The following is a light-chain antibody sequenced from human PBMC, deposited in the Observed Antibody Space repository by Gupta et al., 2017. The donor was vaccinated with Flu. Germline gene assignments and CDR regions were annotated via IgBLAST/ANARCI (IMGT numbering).Light chain of an antibody. Sequence: TLVGDRVTITSRAKKNVHSDVAWYQQWPEKTPRLLLSKVSTLVTRGPSRFTGTWCGAEFSPAISMLHPSDFAAYVCVQYSEYCTGCLSAFGQGTKLEIK. J-gene: IGKJ2*01. V-gene: IGKV1-5*03. CDR2: KVS. CDR3: VQYSEYCTGCLSA. CDR1: KNVHSD.